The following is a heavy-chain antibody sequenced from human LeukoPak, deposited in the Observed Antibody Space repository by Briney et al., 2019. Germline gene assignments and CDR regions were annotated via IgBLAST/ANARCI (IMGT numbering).Heavy chain of an antibody. V-gene: IGHV1-2*02. J-gene: IGHJ4*02. CDR2: INPNSGGT. Sequence: GASVKVSCKVSGYTLTELSMHWVRQAPGQGLEWMGWINPNSGGTNYAQKFQGRVTMTRDTSISTAYMELSRLRSDDTAVYYCARDYYDSSGPVGEDYWGQGTLVTVSS. D-gene: IGHD3-22*01. CDR3: ARDYYDSSGPVGEDY. CDR1: GYTLTELS.